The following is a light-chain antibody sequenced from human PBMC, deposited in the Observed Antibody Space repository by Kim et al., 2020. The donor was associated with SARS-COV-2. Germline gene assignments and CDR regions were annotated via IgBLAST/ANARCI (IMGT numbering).Light chain of an antibody. CDR1: SLRSYH. CDR2: GKN. J-gene: IGLJ2*01. Sequence: SSELTQDPAVSVALGQTVRITCQGDSLRSYHASWYQQKPGQAPVLVIHGKNNLPSARPAQLSASTSGNTASLFTIGAQADDDAAYYYHFWHSSGNPVVFG. V-gene: IGLV3-19*01. CDR3: HFWHSSGNPVV.